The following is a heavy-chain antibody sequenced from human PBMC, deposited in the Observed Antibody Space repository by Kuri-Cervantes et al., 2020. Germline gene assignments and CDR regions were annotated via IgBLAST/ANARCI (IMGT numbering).Heavy chain of an antibody. CDR1: GYTFTGYY. J-gene: IGHJ4*02. CDR3: ARRELLWFREFQP. V-gene: IGHV1-69*13. CDR2: IIPIFGTA. D-gene: IGHD3-10*01. Sequence: SVKVSCRASGYTFTGYYLHWVRQAPGQGLEWTGWIIPIFGTANYAQKFQGRVTITADESTITAYMVLSSLISDDAAVYYCARRELLWFREFQPWGQGTLVTDSS.